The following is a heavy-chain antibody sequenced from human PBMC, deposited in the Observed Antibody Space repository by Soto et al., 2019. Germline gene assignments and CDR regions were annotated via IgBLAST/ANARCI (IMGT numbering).Heavy chain of an antibody. CDR1: GFTVSGSA. CDR2: IRSKTNSYAT. J-gene: IGHJ3*02. Sequence: EVQLVESGGGLVQPGGSLKLSCAASGFTVSGSAVHWVRQASGKGLEWVGRIRSKTNSYATAYAASVKGRFTISRDDSRNTADLQMNSLTPEDTAVYYCTSHLGELLFPRAFDIWVRGTMVTSSS. V-gene: IGHV3-73*01. D-gene: IGHD3-16*02. CDR3: TSHLGELLFPRAFDI.